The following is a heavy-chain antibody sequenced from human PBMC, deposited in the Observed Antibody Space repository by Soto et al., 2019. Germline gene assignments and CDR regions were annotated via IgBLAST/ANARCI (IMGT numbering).Heavy chain of an antibody. J-gene: IGHJ4*02. D-gene: IGHD2-2*01. V-gene: IGHV1-69*02. CDR2: IIPILGIA. Sequence: QVQLVQSGAEVKKPGSSVKVSCKASGGTFSSYTISWVRQAPGQGLEWMGRIIPILGIANYAQKFQGRVTITADKSTSTAYMELSSLRSEDTAGYYCARVNCSSTSCYEAIDYWGQGTLVTVSS. CDR1: GGTFSSYT. CDR3: ARVNCSSTSCYEAIDY.